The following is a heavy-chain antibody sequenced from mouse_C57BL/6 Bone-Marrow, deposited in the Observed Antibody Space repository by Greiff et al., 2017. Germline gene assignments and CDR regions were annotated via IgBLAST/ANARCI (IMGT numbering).Heavy chain of an antibody. CDR1: GFPFSNSW. V-gene: IGHV6-3*01. CDR3: TGNEGFAY. CDR2: IRLKSDNYAP. J-gene: IGHJ3*01. Sequence: EVKLVESGGGLVQPGGSMKLSCVASGFPFSNSWMNWVRQSPEKGLEWVAQIRLKSDNYAPHYAESVKGRFTISRDVSKSSVYLQMNNLRAEDTGIYYCTGNEGFAYWGQGTLVTVSA.